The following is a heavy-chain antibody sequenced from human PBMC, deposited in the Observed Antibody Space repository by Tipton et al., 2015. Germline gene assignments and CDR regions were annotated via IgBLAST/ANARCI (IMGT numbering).Heavy chain of an antibody. D-gene: IGHD3-22*01. Sequence: TLSLTCTVSGGSISSRGYYWNWIRQQPGKGLEWIGYIYYSGSTFYSPSLKSRVTISVDTSKNQFSLKLRSVTAADTAVYYCASGIVLGRLDYWGQGTLVVVSS. CDR2: IYYSGST. CDR3: ASGIVLGRLDY. J-gene: IGHJ4*02. CDR1: GGSISSRGYY. V-gene: IGHV4-30-4*01.